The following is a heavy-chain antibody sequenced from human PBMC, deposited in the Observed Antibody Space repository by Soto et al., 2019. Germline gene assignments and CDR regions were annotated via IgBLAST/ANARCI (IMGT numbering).Heavy chain of an antibody. V-gene: IGHV1-46*03. D-gene: IGHD2-15*01. CDR1: GYTFTSYY. Sequence: ASVKVSCKASGYTFTSYYMHWVRQAPGQGLEWMGIINPSGGSTSYAQKFQGRVTMTRDTSTSTVYMELSSLRSEDTAVYYCARDYCSGGSCYSGGWFDPWGQGTLVTVSS. CDR2: INPSGGST. J-gene: IGHJ5*02. CDR3: ARDYCSGGSCYSGGWFDP.